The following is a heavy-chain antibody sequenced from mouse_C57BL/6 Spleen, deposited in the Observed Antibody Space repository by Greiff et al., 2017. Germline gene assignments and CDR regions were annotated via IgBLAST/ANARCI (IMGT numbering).Heavy chain of an antibody. CDR2: IYPGDGGT. CDR3: AREAVEDPPFFDV. D-gene: IGHD1-1*01. Sequence: QVQLQQSGPELVKPGASVKISCKASGYAFSSSWMNWVKQRPGKGLEWIGRIYPGDGGTNYNGKFKGKATLTADKSSSTAYMQLSSLTSEDSAVYFCAREAVEDPPFFDVWGTGTTVTVSS. J-gene: IGHJ1*03. V-gene: IGHV1-82*01. CDR1: GYAFSSSW.